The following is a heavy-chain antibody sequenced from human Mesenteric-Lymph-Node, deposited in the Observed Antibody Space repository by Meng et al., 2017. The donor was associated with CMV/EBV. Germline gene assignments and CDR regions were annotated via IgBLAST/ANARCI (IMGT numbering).Heavy chain of an antibody. CDR1: GYTFTDFY. Sequence: QVQLVQSRAEVGKTGASVIVSGKASGYTFTDFYLHWVRQAPGQGLEWMGRINPNSGVSNSAQNFQGRVTMTRVTSISTAYMELGRLTSYYTAVYYCARDNVNPEVFDPWGQGTLVTVSS. J-gene: IGHJ5*02. CDR2: INPNSGVS. D-gene: IGHD2/OR15-2a*01. V-gene: IGHV1-2*06. CDR3: ARDNVNPEVFDP.